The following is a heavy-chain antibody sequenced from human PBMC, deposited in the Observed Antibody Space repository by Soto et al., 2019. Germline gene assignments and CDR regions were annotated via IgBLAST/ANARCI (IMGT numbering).Heavy chain of an antibody. CDR1: GGTFSSYA. V-gene: IGHV1-69*06. Sequence: SVKVSCKASGGTFSSYAISWVRQAPGQGLEWMAGIIPIFGTANYAQKFQGRVTITADKSTSTAYMELSSLRSEDTAVYYCAIPTRVRDYYYYGMDVWGQGTTVTVSS. J-gene: IGHJ6*02. CDR2: IIPIFGTA. CDR3: AIPTRVRDYYYYGMDV.